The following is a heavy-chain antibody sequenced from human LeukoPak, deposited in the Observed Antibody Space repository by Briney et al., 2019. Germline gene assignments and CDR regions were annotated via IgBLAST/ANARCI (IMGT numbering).Heavy chain of an antibody. Sequence: GGSLRLSCAASGFTFSNYWMHWVRQASGKGLVWVSSIKSNGRTTSYADSVKGRFTISRDNAKNTLYLQMNSLRVEDTAVYYCARDGRLDGYNGIVDNWGQGTLVTVSS. CDR1: GFTFSNYW. CDR2: IKSNGRTT. V-gene: IGHV3-74*01. D-gene: IGHD5-24*01. CDR3: ARDGRLDGYNGIVDN. J-gene: IGHJ4*02.